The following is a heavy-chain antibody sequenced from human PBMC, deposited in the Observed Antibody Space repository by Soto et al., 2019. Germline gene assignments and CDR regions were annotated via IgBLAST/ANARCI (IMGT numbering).Heavy chain of an antibody. Sequence: SLRLSCAASGFSFSRFWMHWVRQAPGKGLVWVSRIYSDGSGPMYADSVKGRFTISRDNAKSTLYLQMNSLRAEDTAVYYCATLNSFGSDYWGQGTLVTVSS. CDR1: GFSFSRFW. J-gene: IGHJ4*02. CDR2: IYSDGSGP. CDR3: ATLNSFGSDY. D-gene: IGHD5-18*01. V-gene: IGHV3-74*03.